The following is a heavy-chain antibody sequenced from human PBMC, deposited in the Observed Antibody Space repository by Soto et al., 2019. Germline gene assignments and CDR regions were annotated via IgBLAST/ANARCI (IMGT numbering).Heavy chain of an antibody. CDR1: GFSFTSYG. J-gene: IGHJ4*02. CDR2: IWYDGSNK. Sequence: QVQLVESGGGVVQPGRSLTLSCAASGFSFTSYGMHWGRQAPGKGLEVVAVIWYDGSNKYYADSVEGRFTISGDNSKKALYLQMKIPRAENTAVYYCARGGLLVDYWGQGTLVTVSS. V-gene: IGHV3-33*01. D-gene: IGHD2-21*01. CDR3: ARGGLLVDY.